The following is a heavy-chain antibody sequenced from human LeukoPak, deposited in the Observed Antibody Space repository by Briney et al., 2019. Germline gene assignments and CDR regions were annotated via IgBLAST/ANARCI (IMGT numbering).Heavy chain of an antibody. CDR2: ISYDGSNK. D-gene: IGHD3-3*01. CDR3: AKDGGPCGFWSGPDAFDI. V-gene: IGHV3-30*18. J-gene: IGHJ3*02. Sequence: PGGSLRLSCAASGFTFSSYGMHWVRQAPGKGLEWVAVISYDGSNKYYADSVKGRFTISRDNSKNTLYLQMNSLRAEDMAVYYCAKDGGPCGFWSGPDAFDIWGQGTMVTVSS. CDR1: GFTFSSYG.